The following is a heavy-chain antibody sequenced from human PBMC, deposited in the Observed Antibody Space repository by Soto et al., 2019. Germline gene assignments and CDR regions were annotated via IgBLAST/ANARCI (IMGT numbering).Heavy chain of an antibody. J-gene: IGHJ3*01. CDR1: GGSINSGGYY. CDR2: IYHSGST. Sequence: SETLSLTCTVSGGSINSGGYYWSWIRQHPGKGLEWIGYIYHSGSTFYNPSLKSRATISGDTSKNQFSLNLTSVTAADTAVYYCARDVGGGYDAFGVWGQGTMVTVS. V-gene: IGHV4-31*03. D-gene: IGHD2-15*01. CDR3: ARDVGGGYDAFGV.